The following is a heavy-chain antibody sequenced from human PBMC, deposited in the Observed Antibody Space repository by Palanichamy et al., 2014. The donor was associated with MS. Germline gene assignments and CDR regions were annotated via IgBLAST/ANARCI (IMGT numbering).Heavy chain of an antibody. D-gene: IGHD2-21*02. J-gene: IGHJ4*02. Sequence: VQLVESGGGVVQPGRSLTVSCAASGFTFSHYGMHWVRQAPGKGLEWVAVIWYDGSNKYYADSVKGRFTISRDNSKNTLYLQMDSLRAEDTAVYYCVRDSQVTGPYYFDYWGQGILVIVSS. CDR1: GFTFSHYG. CDR3: VRDSQVTGPYYFDY. CDR2: IWYDGSNK. V-gene: IGHV3-33*01.